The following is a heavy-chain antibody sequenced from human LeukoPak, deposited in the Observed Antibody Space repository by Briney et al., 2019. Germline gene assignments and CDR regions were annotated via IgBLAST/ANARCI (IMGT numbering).Heavy chain of an antibody. V-gene: IGHV1-18*01. CDR2: ISAYNGNT. J-gene: IGHJ6*02. D-gene: IGHD5-18*01. CDR1: GYTFTSYG. CDR3: AGVEGYSYGPDYGMDV. Sequence: GASVKVSCKASGYTFTSYGISWVRQAPGQGLEWMGWISAYNGNTNYAQKLQGRVTMTTDISTSTAYMELRSLRSDDTAVYYCAGVEGYSYGPDYGMDVWGQGTTVTVSS.